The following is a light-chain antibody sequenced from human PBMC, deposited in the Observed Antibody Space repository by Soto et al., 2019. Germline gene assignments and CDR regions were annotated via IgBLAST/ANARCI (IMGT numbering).Light chain of an antibody. V-gene: IGKV1-39*01. CDR2: AAS. J-gene: IGKJ1*01. CDR1: QSISRY. Sequence: DIQMTQSPSSLSASVGDRDTITCRASQSISRYLNWYQQKPGKAPKXMIYAASSLLGGVPSRFSGSGSGTDFTLTISSLQPEDVAMYYCQQSYSSPQTLGQGTKVDIK. CDR3: QQSYSSPQT.